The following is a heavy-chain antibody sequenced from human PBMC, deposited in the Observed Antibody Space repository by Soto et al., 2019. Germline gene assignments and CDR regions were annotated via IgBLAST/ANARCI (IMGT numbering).Heavy chain of an antibody. D-gene: IGHD3-16*02. Sequence: QLQLQESGPGLVKPSETLSLTCTVSGASIVSSNLYWGWVRQPPGKGPEWIGSIYESGSTYFNPSLQSRVTMSVDTSKNHFSLHLTSVTAADTAMYYCARLGVWGSYRPQYFDHWGQGTLVTVSS. CDR1: GASIVSSNLY. CDR3: ARLGVWGSYRPQYFDH. V-gene: IGHV4-39*02. CDR2: IYESGST. J-gene: IGHJ4*02.